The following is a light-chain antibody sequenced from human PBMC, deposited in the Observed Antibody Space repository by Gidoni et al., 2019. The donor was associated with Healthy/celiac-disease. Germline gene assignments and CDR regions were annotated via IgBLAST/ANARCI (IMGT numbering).Light chain of an antibody. Sequence: EIVMTQSPATLSVSPGERATLSCRASQSVSSNLAWYQQKPGQAPRLLIYGASTRATGIPDRFSGSGSGTEFTLTISSRQSEDFAGYYCQKYNNWPPLTFGGGTKVEIK. CDR3: QKYNNWPPLT. CDR1: QSVSSN. J-gene: IGKJ4*01. V-gene: IGKV3-15*01. CDR2: GAS.